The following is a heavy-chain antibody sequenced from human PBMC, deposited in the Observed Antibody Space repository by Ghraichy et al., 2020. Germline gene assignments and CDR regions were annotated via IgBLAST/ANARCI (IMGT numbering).Heavy chain of an antibody. J-gene: IGHJ4*02. V-gene: IGHV3-74*01. D-gene: IGHD3-16*01. Sequence: GGSLRLSCAASGFGFSSYWMHWVRQAPGEGLVWVSRINSDGSTTTYADSVKGRFTISRDNAKNTLYVQMNSLRAEDTAVYYCARGIFPTDSNPLLAYWGQGTLVTVSS. CDR3: ARGIFPTDSNPLLAY. CDR2: INSDGSTT. CDR1: GFGFSSYW.